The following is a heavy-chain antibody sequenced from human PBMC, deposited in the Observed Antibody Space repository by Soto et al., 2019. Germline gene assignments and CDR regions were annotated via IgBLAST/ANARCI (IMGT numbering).Heavy chain of an antibody. CDR3: ARPTSTGTTSGYYFDY. Sequence: QVQLVQSGAEVKKPGSSVKVSCKASGGTFSSYPISWVRQAPGQGLEWMGIIIPILDITDYAQRFQGRVPITADKSTSTAYMELSSLSSDDTAVYYCARPTSTGTTSGYYFDYWGQGTLVTVSS. CDR2: IIPILDIT. CDR1: GGTFSSYP. J-gene: IGHJ4*02. V-gene: IGHV1-69*02. D-gene: IGHD1-7*01.